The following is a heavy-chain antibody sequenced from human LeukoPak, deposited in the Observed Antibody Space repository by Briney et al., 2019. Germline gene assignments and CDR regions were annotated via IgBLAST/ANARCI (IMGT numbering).Heavy chain of an antibody. CDR2: INHSGST. CDR3: ARGGRAISTPRGIFDY. Sequence: SETLSLTCAVYGGSFSGYYWSWIRQPPGKGLEWIGEINHSGSTNYNPSLKSRVTISVDTSKNQFSLKLSSVTAADTAVYYCARGGRAISTPRGIFDYWGQGTLVTVSS. D-gene: IGHD1-26*01. V-gene: IGHV4-34*01. CDR1: GGSFSGYY. J-gene: IGHJ4*02.